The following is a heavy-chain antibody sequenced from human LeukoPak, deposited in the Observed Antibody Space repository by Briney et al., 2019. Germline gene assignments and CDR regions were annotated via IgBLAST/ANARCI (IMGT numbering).Heavy chain of an antibody. CDR3: ATDGGHYDVDY. CDR2: IRSDGSNE. Sequence: GGSLRLSCAASGFTFNTYGMHWVRQVPGKGLEWVAMIRSDGSNEYYADSVKGRFTISRDNSRNTLYLQMNSLRVEDTAVYYCATDGGHYDVDYWGQGTLVTVSS. D-gene: IGHD5-12*01. J-gene: IGHJ4*02. V-gene: IGHV3-30*02. CDR1: GFTFNTYG.